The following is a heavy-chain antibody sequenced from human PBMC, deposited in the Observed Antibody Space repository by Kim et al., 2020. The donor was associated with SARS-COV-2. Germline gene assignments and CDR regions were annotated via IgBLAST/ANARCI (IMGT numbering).Heavy chain of an antibody. D-gene: IGHD1-26*01. V-gene: IGHV3-15*01. CDR3: TTDPFYSGSYHYYYGMDV. J-gene: IGHJ6*02. CDR1: GFTFSNAW. Sequence: GGSLRLSCAASGFTFSNAWMSWVRQAPGKGLEWVGRIKSKTDGGTTDYAAPVKGRFTISRDDSKNTLYLQMNSLKTEDTAVYYCTTDPFYSGSYHYYYGMDVWGQGTTVTVSS. CDR2: IKSKTDGGTT.